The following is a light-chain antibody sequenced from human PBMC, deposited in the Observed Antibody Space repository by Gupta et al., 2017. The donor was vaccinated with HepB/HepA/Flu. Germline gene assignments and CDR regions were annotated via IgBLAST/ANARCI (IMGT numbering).Light chain of an antibody. CDR1: QSISSY. J-gene: IGKJ4*01. Sequence: DIQMTQSPSSLSASVGDRVTITCRASQSISSYLNWYQQKPGKAPKLLIYAASSLQSGVPSRFSGSGCGTDFTLTISSRQPEDFAAYYCHQNDSTPPLTFGGGTKVEIK. V-gene: IGKV1-39*01. CDR2: AAS. CDR3: HQNDSTPPLT.